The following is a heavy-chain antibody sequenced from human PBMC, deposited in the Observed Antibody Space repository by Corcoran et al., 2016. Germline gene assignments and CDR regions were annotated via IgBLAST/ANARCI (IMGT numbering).Heavy chain of an antibody. CDR1: GDSVSSNSAA. J-gene: IGHJ3*02. D-gene: IGHD3-22*01. CDR3: AREVITMIVVVIEGAFDI. CDR2: TYYRSKWYN. Sequence: QVQLQQSGPGLVKPSQTLSLTCAISGDSVSSNSAAWNWFRQSPSRGLEWLGRTYYRSKWYNDYAVSVKSRITINPDTSKNQFSLQLNSVTPEDTAVYYCAREVITMIVVVIEGAFDIWGQGTMVTVSS. V-gene: IGHV6-1*01.